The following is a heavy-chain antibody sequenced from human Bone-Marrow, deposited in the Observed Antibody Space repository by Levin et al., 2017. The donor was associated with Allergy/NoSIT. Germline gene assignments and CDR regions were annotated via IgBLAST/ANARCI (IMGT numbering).Heavy chain of an antibody. CDR1: GGSFSGSY. Sequence: SQTLSLTCAVYGGSFSGSYWTWIRQPPGKGLEWIGEITHSGSTNYNPSLKSRVTISVDTSKNQFSLKLSSVTAADTAVYYCARGATKSENLDYWGQGTLVTVSS. V-gene: IGHV4-34*01. CDR2: ITHSGST. D-gene: IGHD2/OR15-2a*01. CDR3: ARGATKSENLDY. J-gene: IGHJ4*02.